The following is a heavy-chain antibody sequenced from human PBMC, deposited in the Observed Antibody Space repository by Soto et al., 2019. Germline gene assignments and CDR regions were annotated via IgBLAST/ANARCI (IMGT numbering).Heavy chain of an antibody. D-gene: IGHD4-17*01. Sequence: PSETLSLTCTVSGGSISSYYWSWIRQPPGKGLEWIGYIYYSGSTNYNPSLKSRVTISVDTSKNQFSLKLSSVTAADTAVYYCARGHLRPSVRAWFDPWGQGTLVTVSS. CDR2: IYYSGST. V-gene: IGHV4-59*01. CDR3: ARGHLRPSVRAWFDP. J-gene: IGHJ5*02. CDR1: GGSISSYY.